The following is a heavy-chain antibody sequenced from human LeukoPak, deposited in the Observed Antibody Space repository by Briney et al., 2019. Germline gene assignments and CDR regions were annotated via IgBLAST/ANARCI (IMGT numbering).Heavy chain of an antibody. D-gene: IGHD3-10*01. CDR1: GFTFSSYA. CDR2: ISGSGGST. V-gene: IGHV3-23*01. CDR3: AKGKYYYGSGSYYYFDY. J-gene: IGHJ4*02. Sequence: GGSLRLSCAASGFTFSSYAMSWVRLAPGKGLEWVSAISGSGGSTYYADSVKGRFTISRGNSKNTLYLQMNSLRAEDTAVYYCAKGKYYYGSGSYYYFDYWGQGTLVTVSS.